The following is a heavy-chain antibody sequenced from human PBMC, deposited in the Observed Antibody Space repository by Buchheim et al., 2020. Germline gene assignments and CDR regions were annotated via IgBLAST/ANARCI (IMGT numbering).Heavy chain of an antibody. CDR1: GFTFHGYG. V-gene: IGHV3-72*01. J-gene: IGHJ4*02. CDR2: TGNKANYYST. Sequence: VHLVESGGGVVQPGRSLRLSCAASGFTFHGYGMHWVRQVPGKGLEWVGRTGNKANYYSTQYAASVKGRFTISRDDSMNSVFLQMNSLKSEDTGVYYCARGYYDSSGAQGMEYWGQGAL. D-gene: IGHD3-22*01. CDR3: ARGYYDSSGAQGMEY.